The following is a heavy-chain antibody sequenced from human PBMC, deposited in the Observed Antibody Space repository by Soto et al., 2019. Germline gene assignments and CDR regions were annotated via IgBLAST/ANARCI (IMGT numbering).Heavy chain of an antibody. D-gene: IGHD3-9*01. J-gene: IGHJ5*02. Sequence: GASVKVSCKSSGYTFTGYYMHWVRQAPGQGLEWMGWINPNSGGTNYAQKFQGWVTMTRDTSISTAYMELSRLRSDDTAVYYCARGYYDILTGDAKWFDPWGQGTLVTVSA. CDR3: ARGYYDILTGDAKWFDP. CDR1: GYTFTGYY. V-gene: IGHV1-2*04. CDR2: INPNSGGT.